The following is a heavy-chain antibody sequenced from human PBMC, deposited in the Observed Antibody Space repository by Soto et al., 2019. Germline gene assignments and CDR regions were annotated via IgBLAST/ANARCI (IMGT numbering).Heavy chain of an antibody. CDR2: VSPSGDST. V-gene: IGHV3-23*01. CDR3: VKEPDV. Sequence: PWGALRVSCESSGFIFSTYCMTWVRQVPGKGLEWVAAVSPSGDSTYYADSLKGRLTISRENSKNTVFLQMNSLSADDTGLYYCVKEPDVWGQGISVTVSS. J-gene: IGHJ6*01. CDR1: GFIFSTYC.